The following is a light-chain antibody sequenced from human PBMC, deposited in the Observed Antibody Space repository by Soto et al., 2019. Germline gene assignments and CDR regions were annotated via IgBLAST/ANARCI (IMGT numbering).Light chain of an antibody. CDR1: SSNIGSNF. V-gene: IGLV1-47*01. CDR3: AAWDDSLSGEV. CDR2: KNT. J-gene: IGLJ3*02. Sequence: QSVLTQPPSASGTPGQRVTISCSGASSNIGSNFVYWYHQLPGTAPKLLIYKNTQRPSGVPDRFSGSKSGTSASLAVSGLRSEDEATYYCAAWDDSLSGEVFGGGTKLTVL.